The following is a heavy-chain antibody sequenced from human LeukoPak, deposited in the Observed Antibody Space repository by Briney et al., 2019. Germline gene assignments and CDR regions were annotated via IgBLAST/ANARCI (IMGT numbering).Heavy chain of an antibody. Sequence: GESLKISCKGSGYIFTSYWIGWVRQMPGKGLEWMGIIYPGDSDTRYSSSFQGQVTISADKSISTAYLQWSSLKASDTAMYYCARRTPGIAAAGWSVGEGYWGQGTLVTVSS. CDR1: GYIFTSYW. D-gene: IGHD6-13*01. CDR2: IYPGDSDT. V-gene: IGHV5-51*01. CDR3: ARRTPGIAAAGWSVGEGY. J-gene: IGHJ4*02.